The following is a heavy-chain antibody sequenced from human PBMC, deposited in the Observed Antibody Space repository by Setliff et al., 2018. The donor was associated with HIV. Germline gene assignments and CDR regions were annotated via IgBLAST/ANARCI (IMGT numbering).Heavy chain of an antibody. CDR3: ARLTTTYYYDSSAYYHPV. V-gene: IGHV4-39*07. CDR1: GGSISDNKYY. J-gene: IGHJ4*02. D-gene: IGHD3-22*01. Sequence: PSETLSLTCSVSGGSISDNKYYWSWIRQPPGKGLEWTGSIYHTGKTYYNSALKNRLTISVDTSKNQFSLKLSSVTAADTAVFYCARLTTTYYYDSSAYYHPVWGQGTLVTVSS. CDR2: IYHTGKT.